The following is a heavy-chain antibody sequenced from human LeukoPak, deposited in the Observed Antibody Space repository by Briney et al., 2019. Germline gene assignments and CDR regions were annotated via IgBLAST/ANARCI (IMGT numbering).Heavy chain of an antibody. Sequence: PGGSLRLSCAASGFTFDDYGMSWVRQAPGKGLEWVSGINWNGGSTGYADSVKGRFTISRDNAKNSLYLQMNSLRAEDTAVYYCARDSQYYYDSSGYYKEGADAFDIWGQGTMVTVSS. V-gene: IGHV3-20*04. J-gene: IGHJ3*02. D-gene: IGHD3-22*01. CDR3: ARDSQYYYDSSGYYKEGADAFDI. CDR2: INWNGGST. CDR1: GFTFDDYG.